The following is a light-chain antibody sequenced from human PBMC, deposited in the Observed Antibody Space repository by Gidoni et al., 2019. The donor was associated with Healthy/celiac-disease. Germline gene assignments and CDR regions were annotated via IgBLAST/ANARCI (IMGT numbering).Light chain of an antibody. CDR2: AAS. V-gene: IGKV1-39*01. J-gene: IGKJ3*01. CDR1: QSISSY. Sequence: DIQMTQSPSSLSASVGDRVTITCRASQSISSYLNWYQQKPGKAPNLLIYAASSLQSGVPSRFSGSGSGTDFTLTISSLQPEDFATYYCQQSYSTLATFXPXTKVDIK. CDR3: QQSYSTLAT.